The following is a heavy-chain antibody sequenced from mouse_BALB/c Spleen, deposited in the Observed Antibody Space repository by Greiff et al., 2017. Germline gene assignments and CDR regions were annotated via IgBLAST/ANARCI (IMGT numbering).Heavy chain of an antibody. CDR2: ISSGGSYT. V-gene: IGHV5-9-4*01. Sequence: EVMLVESGGGLVKPGGSLKLSCAASGFTFSSYAMSWVRQSPEKRLEWVAEISSGGSYTYYPDTVTGRFTISRDNAKNTLYLEMSSLRSEDTAMYYCARDTMITTWYCDVWGAGTTVTVSS. CDR3: ARDTMITTWYCDV. CDR1: GFTFSSYA. D-gene: IGHD2-4*01. J-gene: IGHJ1*01.